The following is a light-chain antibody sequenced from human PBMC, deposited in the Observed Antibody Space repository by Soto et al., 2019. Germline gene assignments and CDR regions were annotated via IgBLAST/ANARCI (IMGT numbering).Light chain of an antibody. CDR2: EVS. CDR1: SSDVGGYNY. Sequence: QSFLNQPGSVSGCPGQSITISCTGTSSDVGGYNYVSWYQQHPGKAPKLMIYEVSNRPSGVSNRFSGSKSGNTASLTISGLQAEDEADYYCSSYTSSSTYVFGTGTKVTVL. CDR3: SSYTSSSTYV. V-gene: IGLV2-14*01. J-gene: IGLJ1*01.